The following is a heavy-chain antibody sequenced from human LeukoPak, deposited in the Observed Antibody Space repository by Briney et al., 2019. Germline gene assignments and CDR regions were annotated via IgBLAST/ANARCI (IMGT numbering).Heavy chain of an antibody. D-gene: IGHD3-22*01. V-gene: IGHV3-7*01. CDR3: AREGYDSSGSWGYYYYYYMDV. Sequence: GGSPRLSCAASGFTFSSYWMSWVRQAPGKGLEWVANIKQDGSEKYYVDSVKGRFTISRDNAKNSLYLLMNSLRAEDTAVYYCAREGYDSSGSWGYYYYYYMDVWGKGTTVTVSS. J-gene: IGHJ6*03. CDR1: GFTFSSYW. CDR2: IKQDGSEK.